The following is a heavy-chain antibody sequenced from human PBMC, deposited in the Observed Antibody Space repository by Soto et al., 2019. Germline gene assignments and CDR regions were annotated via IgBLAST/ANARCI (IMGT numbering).Heavy chain of an antibody. V-gene: IGHV4-30-4*08. CDR3: ARERASWLRFPNYFDY. Sequence: NPSETLSLTCTVSGGSFSSGSYCWSWIRQHPGKGLEWIGYIYYSGSTYYNPSLKSRVTISVDTSKNQFSLKLSSVTAADTAVYYCARERASWLRFPNYFDYWGQGTLVTVSS. CDR1: GGSFSSGSYC. CDR2: IYYSGST. J-gene: IGHJ4*02. D-gene: IGHD5-12*01.